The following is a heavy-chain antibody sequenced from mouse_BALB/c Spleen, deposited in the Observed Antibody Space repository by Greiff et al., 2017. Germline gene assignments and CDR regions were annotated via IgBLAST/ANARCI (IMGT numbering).Heavy chain of an antibody. D-gene: IGHD2-4*01. Sequence: EVQLQQSGAELVRPGALVKLSCKASGFNIKDYYMHWVKQRPEQGLEWIGWIDPENGNTIYDPKFQGKASITADTSSNTAYLQLSSLTSEDTAVYYCARGMITYYFDYWGQGTTLTVSS. CDR2: IDPENGNT. V-gene: IGHV14-1*02. CDR1: GFNIKDYY. CDR3: ARGMITYYFDY. J-gene: IGHJ2*01.